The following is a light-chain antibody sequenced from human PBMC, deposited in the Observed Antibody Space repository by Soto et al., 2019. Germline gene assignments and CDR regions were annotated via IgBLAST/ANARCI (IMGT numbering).Light chain of an antibody. J-gene: IGKJ1*01. CDR2: KAS. CDR1: QSISSW. Sequence: DIQMTQSPSTLSASVGDRVTITCRASQSISSWLAWYQQKPGKAPKFLFHKASSLESGVPSRFSGSGSGTEFTLTISSLQTDDFATYFCQQYNSPPWTFGQGTKVEIK. CDR3: QQYNSPPWT. V-gene: IGKV1-5*03.